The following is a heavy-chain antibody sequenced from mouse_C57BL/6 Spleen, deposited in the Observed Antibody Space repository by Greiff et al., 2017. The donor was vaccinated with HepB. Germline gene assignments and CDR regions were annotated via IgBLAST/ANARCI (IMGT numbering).Heavy chain of an antibody. Sequence: VKLQQPGAELVMPGASVKLSCKASGYTFTSYWMHWVKQRPGQGLEWIGEIDPSDSYTNYNQKFKGKSTLTVDKSSSTAYMQLSSLTSEDSAVYYCARRDYGNLYWYFDVWGTGTTVTVSS. CDR3: ARRDYGNLYWYFDV. V-gene: IGHV1-69*01. CDR1: GYTFTSYW. D-gene: IGHD2-1*01. CDR2: IDPSDSYT. J-gene: IGHJ1*03.